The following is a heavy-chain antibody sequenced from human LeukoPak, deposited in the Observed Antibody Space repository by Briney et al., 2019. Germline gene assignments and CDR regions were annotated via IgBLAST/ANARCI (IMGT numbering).Heavy chain of an antibody. CDR2: ISNNGGYT. Sequence: GGSLRLSCEASGFTFSSPAMSWVRQAPGKGLEWVSAISNNGGYTYYADSVQGRFTISRDNSKSTLCLQMNSLRAEDTAVYYCAKQLGYRSDGSCYFPYWGQGTLVTVSS. V-gene: IGHV3-23*01. CDR1: GFTFSSPA. J-gene: IGHJ4*02. CDR3: AKQLGYRSDGSCYFPY. D-gene: IGHD2-15*01.